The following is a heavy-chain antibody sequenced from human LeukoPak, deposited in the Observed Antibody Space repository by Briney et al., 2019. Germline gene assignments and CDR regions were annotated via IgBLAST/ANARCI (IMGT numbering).Heavy chain of an antibody. Sequence: GASVKVSCKVSGYTLTELSMHWVRQAPGKGLEWMGGFDPEDGETIYAQKFQGRVTMTEDTSTDTAYMELSSLTSEDTAVYYCATHTIFGVVTYAFHIWGRGTLVTVSS. J-gene: IGHJ3*02. CDR3: ATHTIFGVVTYAFHI. CDR1: GYTLTELS. CDR2: FDPEDGET. D-gene: IGHD3-3*01. V-gene: IGHV1-24*01.